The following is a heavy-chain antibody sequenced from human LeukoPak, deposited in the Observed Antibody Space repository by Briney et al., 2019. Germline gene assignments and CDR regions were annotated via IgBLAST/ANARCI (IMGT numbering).Heavy chain of an antibody. CDR3: ARRRKYYYDSSGYFP. V-gene: IGHV4-34*01. J-gene: IGHJ5*02. D-gene: IGHD3-22*01. Sequence: SETLSLTCAVYGGSFSGYYWSWIRQPPGKGLEWIGSIYYSGSTYYNPSLKSRVTISVDTSKNQFSLKLSSVTAADTALYYCARRRKYYYDSSGYFPWGQGTLVTVSS. CDR1: GGSFSGYY. CDR2: IYYSGST.